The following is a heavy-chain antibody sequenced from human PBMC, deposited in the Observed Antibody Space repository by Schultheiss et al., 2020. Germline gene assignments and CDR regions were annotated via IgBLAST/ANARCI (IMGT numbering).Heavy chain of an antibody. CDR3: ARDTGITAAGSPTDH. V-gene: IGHV3-30*03. CDR1: GFTLSSHG. CDR2: ISYDAYNK. D-gene: IGHD6-13*01. Sequence: GGSLRLSCGASGFTLSSHGMHWVRQAPGKGLEWVAVISYDAYNKYYADSVKGRFTISRDNSKNTLFLQMNSLRSEDTAVYYCARDTGITAAGSPTDHWGQGTLVTVSS. J-gene: IGHJ4*02.